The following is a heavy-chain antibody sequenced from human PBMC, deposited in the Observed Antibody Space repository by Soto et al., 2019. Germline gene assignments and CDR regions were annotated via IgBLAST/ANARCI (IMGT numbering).Heavy chain of an antibody. J-gene: IGHJ5*02. CDR2: ISSSSSYI. Sequence: GGSLRLSCAASGFTFSSYSMNWVRQAPGKGLEWVSSISSSSSYIYYADSVKGRFTIARDNAKNSLYLQMNSLRAEDTAVYYCARDSPMNTQPSRNWFDPWGQGTLVTVSS. V-gene: IGHV3-21*01. CDR1: GFTFSSYS. CDR3: ARDSPMNTQPSRNWFDP.